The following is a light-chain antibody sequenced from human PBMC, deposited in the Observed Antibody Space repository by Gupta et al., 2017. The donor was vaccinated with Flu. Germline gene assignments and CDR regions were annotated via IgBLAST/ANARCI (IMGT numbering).Light chain of an antibody. CDR1: QTVYNNY. V-gene: IGKV3-20*01. Sequence: EIVLTHSPDTLSVSPGQSATLSCRASQTVYNNYLAWYQQRSGQSPRLLIYGASDRATGIPDRFRGRGSGTDFTLTVTRLEPEDFAVYYCQQDGSSPFTFGPGTKVEIK. CDR3: QQDGSSPFT. J-gene: IGKJ3*01. CDR2: GAS.